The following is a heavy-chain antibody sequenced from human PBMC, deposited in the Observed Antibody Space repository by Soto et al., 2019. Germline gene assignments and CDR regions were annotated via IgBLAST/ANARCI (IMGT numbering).Heavy chain of an antibody. D-gene: IGHD2-8*02. CDR3: EHSTYEGTGAFES. CDR2: IYWDDDK. V-gene: IGHV2-5*02. Sequence: YGPTLVNPTQTLTLTCTFSGFSLSARGVGVGWIRQPPGRALELLALIYWDDDKRYSPPLKSRLTITNATSKNQVVLTMTNMEPVETATYYCEHSTYEGTGAFESWRIGTMVTV. J-gene: IGHJ3*02. CDR1: GFSLSARGVG.